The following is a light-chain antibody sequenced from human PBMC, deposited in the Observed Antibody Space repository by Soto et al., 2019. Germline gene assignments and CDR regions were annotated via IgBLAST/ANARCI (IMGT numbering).Light chain of an antibody. V-gene: IGKV3-20*01. J-gene: IGKJ1*01. CDR2: GAS. CDR1: QSVSSSY. Sequence: EIVLTQSPGTLSLSPGERATLSCRASQSVSSSYLAWNQQKPGQAPRLLIYGASSRATGIPDRFSCSGSGTDFTLIISRLEPEDFAVYYCQQYGSSPRSFGQGTKVEIK. CDR3: QQYGSSPRS.